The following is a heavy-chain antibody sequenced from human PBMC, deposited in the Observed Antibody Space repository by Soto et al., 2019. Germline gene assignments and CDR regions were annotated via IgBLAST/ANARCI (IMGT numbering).Heavy chain of an antibody. V-gene: IGHV3-21*01. CDR3: ARDLGYSSSWFSFDP. D-gene: IGHD6-13*01. Sequence: EVQLVESGGGLVKPGGSLSLSCAASGFTFSSYSMNWVRKAPGKGREWVSSISSSSSYIYYADSVKGRFTISRDNAKNSLYLQMNSLRAEDTAVYYCARDLGYSSSWFSFDPWGQGTLVTVSS. J-gene: IGHJ5*02. CDR2: ISSSSSYI. CDR1: GFTFSSYS.